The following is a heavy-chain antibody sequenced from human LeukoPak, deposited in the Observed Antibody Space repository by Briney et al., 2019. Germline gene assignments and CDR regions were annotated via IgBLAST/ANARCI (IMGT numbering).Heavy chain of an antibody. CDR2: IYTSGST. V-gene: IGHV4-61*02. D-gene: IGHD2-2*01. CDR1: GGSISSGSYY. Sequence: PSETLSLTCTVSGGSISSGSYYWSWIRQPAGKGLEWIGRIYTSGSTNYNPSLKSRVTISVDTSKNQFSLKLSSVTAADTAVYYGARARSDIVVVPAALAFAIWGQGTMVTVSS. J-gene: IGHJ3*02. CDR3: ARARSDIVVVPAALAFAI.